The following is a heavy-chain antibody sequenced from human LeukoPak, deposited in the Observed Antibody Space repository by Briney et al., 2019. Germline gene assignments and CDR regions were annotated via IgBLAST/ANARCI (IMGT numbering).Heavy chain of an antibody. Sequence: GGSLRLSYAPSGFTFSGSAMHWVRQASGKGLEWVGRIRSKANSYATAYAASVKGRFTISRDDPKKTAYLQMNSLKTEDTAVYYCTRPRWGYYDSSGYNDAFDIWGQGTMVTVSS. D-gene: IGHD3-22*01. J-gene: IGHJ3*02. CDR2: IRSKANSYAT. V-gene: IGHV3-73*01. CDR3: TRPRWGYYDSSGYNDAFDI. CDR1: GFTFSGSA.